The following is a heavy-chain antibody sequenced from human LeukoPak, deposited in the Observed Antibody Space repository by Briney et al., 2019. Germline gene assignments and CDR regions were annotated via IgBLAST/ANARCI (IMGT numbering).Heavy chain of an antibody. CDR1: GYTFTSYG. CDR3: ATKSGRYCSSTSCYGDAFDI. V-gene: IGHV1-18*01. Sequence: GASVKVSCKASGYTFTSYGISWVRQAPGQGLEWMGWISAYNGNTNYAQKLQGRVTMTTDTSTSTAYMELRSLRSEDTAVYYCATKSGRYCSSTSCYGDAFDIWGQGTMVTVSS. J-gene: IGHJ3*02. CDR2: ISAYNGNT. D-gene: IGHD2-2*01.